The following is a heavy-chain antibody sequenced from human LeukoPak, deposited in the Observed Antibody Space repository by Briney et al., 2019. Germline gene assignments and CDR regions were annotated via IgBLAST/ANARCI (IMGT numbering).Heavy chain of an antibody. J-gene: IGHJ4*02. V-gene: IGHV3-43*02. CDR3: ARDDYLGY. CDR2: ISGDGGST. D-gene: IGHD3-16*01. CDR1: GFTFDDYA. Sequence: GGSLRLSCAASGFTFDDYAMHWVRQAPGKGLEWVSLISGDGGSTYYADSVKGRFTISRDNAKNSVYLQMDTLRAEDTAVYYCARDDYLGYWGQGTLVTVSS.